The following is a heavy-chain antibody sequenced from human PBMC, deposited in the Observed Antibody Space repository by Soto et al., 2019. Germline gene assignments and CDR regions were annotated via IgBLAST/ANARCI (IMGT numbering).Heavy chain of an antibody. CDR1: GYSISSGYY. CDR3: ARDAYYDSSGPEGETGGFDY. D-gene: IGHD3-22*01. V-gene: IGHV4-38-2*02. Sequence: SETLSLTCAVSGYSISSGYYWGWIRQPPGKGLEWIGSIYHSGSTYYNPSLKSRVNISVDTSKNQFSLKLSSVTAADTAVYYCARDAYYDSSGPEGETGGFDYWGQGTLVTVSS. J-gene: IGHJ4*02. CDR2: IYHSGST.